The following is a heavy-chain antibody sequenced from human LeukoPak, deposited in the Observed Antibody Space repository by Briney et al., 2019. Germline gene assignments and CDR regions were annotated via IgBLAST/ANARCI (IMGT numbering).Heavy chain of an antibody. V-gene: IGHV3-74*01. D-gene: IGHD1-26*01. Sequence: GGSLRLSCAGSGFTLSSNWMNWVRQAPGKGLEWVSRFYSDGSRKNYVDSVKGRSTISGDNAKNTQYLQMNRLRADATAVYYCARGGRGGAFDIWGQGTMVTVSS. CDR1: GFTLSSNW. CDR3: ARGGRGGAFDI. J-gene: IGHJ3*02. CDR2: FYSDGSRK.